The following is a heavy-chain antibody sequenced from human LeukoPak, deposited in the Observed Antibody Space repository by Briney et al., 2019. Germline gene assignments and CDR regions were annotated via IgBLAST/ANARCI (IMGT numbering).Heavy chain of an antibody. CDR3: ATRDPLVAGFNWGSLSL. Sequence: GASVKVSCKASGYTFTDFYIHWVRQAPGQGLEWMGWINPNSDGTNYAQKFQGRVTMTRDTSINTAYMELSRLRSDDTAVYYCATRDPLVAGFNWGSLSLWGQGTLVTVSS. CDR2: INPNSDGT. V-gene: IGHV1-2*02. CDR1: GYTFTDFY. D-gene: IGHD7-27*01. J-gene: IGHJ4*02.